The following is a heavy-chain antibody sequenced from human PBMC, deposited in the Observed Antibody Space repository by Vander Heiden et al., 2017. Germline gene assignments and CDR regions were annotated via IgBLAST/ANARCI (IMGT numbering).Heavy chain of an antibody. CDR3: AKGGFTSWEVYYYYGMDV. CDR2: IGGSGGSK. D-gene: IGHD2-2*01. J-gene: IGHJ6*02. V-gene: IGHV3-23*01. Sequence: EVQLLESGGGLVQPGGSLRLSCAASGFTFSRYAMSRVRQVPGKGLEWVSAIGGSGGSKYYADSVKGRFTISRDNSKNTLYLQMNSLRAEDTAVYYCAKGGFTSWEVYYYYGMDVWGQGTTVTVSS. CDR1: GFTFSRYA.